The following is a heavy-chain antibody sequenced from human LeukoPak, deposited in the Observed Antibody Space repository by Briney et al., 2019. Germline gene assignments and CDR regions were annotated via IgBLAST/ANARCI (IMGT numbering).Heavy chain of an antibody. J-gene: IGHJ6*03. Sequence: SETLSLTCTVSGGSISSYYWSWIRQPPGKGLEWIGYIYYSGSTKYNPSLKSRVTISVDTSKNQFSLKLSSVTAADTAVYYCARVKSTYYYMDVWGKGTTVTVSS. CDR3: ARVKSTYYYMDV. CDR1: GGSISSYY. CDR2: IYYSGST. D-gene: IGHD5/OR15-5a*01. V-gene: IGHV4-59*08.